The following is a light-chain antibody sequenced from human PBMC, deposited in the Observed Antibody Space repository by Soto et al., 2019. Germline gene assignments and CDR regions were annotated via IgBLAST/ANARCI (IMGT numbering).Light chain of an antibody. CDR2: GNI. CDR3: QTYDSSLSAVV. Sequence: QSVLTQPPSVSGAPGQRVTISCTGSSSNIGAGYDVHWYLQLPGTAPKLLIYGNINRPSGVPDRFSGSKSGTSASLAITGLLAEDEADYYCQTYDSSLSAVVFGGGTKLTVL. V-gene: IGLV1-40*01. J-gene: IGLJ2*01. CDR1: SSNIGAGYD.